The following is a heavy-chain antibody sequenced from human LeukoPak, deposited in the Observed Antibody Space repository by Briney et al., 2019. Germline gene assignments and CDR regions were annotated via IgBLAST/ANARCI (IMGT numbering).Heavy chain of an antibody. D-gene: IGHD5-12*01. Sequence: PSETLSLTGAVYGGSFSGYYWSWIRQLPEKGLEWIGEINHSGSTNYNPSLKSRVTISVDTSKNQFSLKLSSVTAADTAVYCCARTPRRGYSGYDIAYWGQGTLVTVSS. J-gene: IGHJ4*02. CDR1: GGSFSGYY. CDR2: INHSGST. CDR3: ARTPRRGYSGYDIAY. V-gene: IGHV4-34*01.